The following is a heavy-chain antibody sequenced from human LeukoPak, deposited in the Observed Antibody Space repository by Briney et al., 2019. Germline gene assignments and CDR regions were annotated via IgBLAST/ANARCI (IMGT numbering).Heavy chain of an antibody. CDR1: GFTFNNYY. V-gene: IGHV3-11*04. CDR2: ISITGYST. D-gene: IGHD3-3*01. CDR3: ARRYGFWSGLYGWFDP. J-gene: IGHJ5*02. Sequence: GGSLRLSCAASGFTFNNYYMSWIRRAPGKGLEWISYISITGYSTYYADSVKGRFTISRDNAKNSLYLQMDNLRPDDTAFYYCARRYGFWSGLYGWFDPWGQGTLVTVSS.